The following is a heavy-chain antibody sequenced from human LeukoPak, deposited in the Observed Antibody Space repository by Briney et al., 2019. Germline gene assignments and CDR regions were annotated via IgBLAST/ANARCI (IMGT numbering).Heavy chain of an antibody. CDR1: GGSISSYY. Sequence: SETLSLTCTVSGGSISSYYWSWIRQPPGKGLEWIGYIYCSGSTNYNPSLKSRVTISVDTSKNQFSLKLSSVTAADTAVYYCAREAAIGSNYYYYYGMDVWGQGTTVTVSS. CDR2: IYCSGST. J-gene: IGHJ6*02. CDR3: AREAAIGSNYYYYYGMDV. D-gene: IGHD2-2*01. V-gene: IGHV4-59*01.